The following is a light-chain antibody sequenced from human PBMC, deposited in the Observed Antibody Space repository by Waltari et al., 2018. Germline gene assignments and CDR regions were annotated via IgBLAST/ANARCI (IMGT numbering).Light chain of an antibody. CDR3: AAWDDSLSGWV. J-gene: IGLJ3*02. Sequence: QSVLTQPPSASGTPGQRVTISCSGSSSNIGSNYVYWYQQLPGTAPKLLIYRNNQRPSGVPDRFPGSKSGTSASLAISGLRSEDEADYCCAAWDDSLSGWVFGGGTKLTVL. V-gene: IGLV1-47*01. CDR1: SSNIGSNY. CDR2: RNN.